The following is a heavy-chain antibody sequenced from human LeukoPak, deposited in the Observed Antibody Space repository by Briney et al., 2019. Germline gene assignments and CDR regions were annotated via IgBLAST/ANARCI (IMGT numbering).Heavy chain of an antibody. CDR2: IHYSGGIT. V-gene: IGHV4-59*08. CDR1: GGSISSYY. CDR3: ARQLWSSYSMDV. D-gene: IGHD3-10*01. Sequence: SETLSLTCTVSGGSISSYYWSWIRQPPGKGLEWIGYIHYSGGITYYNPSLKSRVTISVDTSKNQFSLSLSSVTAADTAVYYCARQLWSSYSMDVWGQGTTVTVSS. J-gene: IGHJ6*02.